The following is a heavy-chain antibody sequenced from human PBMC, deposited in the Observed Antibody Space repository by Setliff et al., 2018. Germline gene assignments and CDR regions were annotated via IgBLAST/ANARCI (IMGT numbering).Heavy chain of an antibody. CDR3: ARFCGTSNCQRAPLFDY. V-gene: IGHV4-4*08. Sequence: SETLSLTCTVSDVSISGYYWSWIRQPPGKGLEWIGYIHSSGRSNYNPSLKSRIAISADTSRDRFSLRLTSVTAADTAIYYCARFCGTSNCQRAPLFDYWGQGILVTVSS. CDR1: DVSISGYY. D-gene: IGHD1-1*01. CDR2: IHSSGRS. J-gene: IGHJ4*02.